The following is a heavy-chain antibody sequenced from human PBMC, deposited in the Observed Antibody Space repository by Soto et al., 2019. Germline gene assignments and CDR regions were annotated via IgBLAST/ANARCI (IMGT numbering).Heavy chain of an antibody. CDR3: AREDDGGERDYYGLDV. Sequence: PSETLSLTCAASGGSISSEYFHWTWIRQSPGKGLEWIGYIHYTGSIMYNPSFKSRLTMAVDTTKNQFSLQLTSVTAADTAVYFCAREDDGGERDYYGLDVWGQGTTVTVSS. CDR1: GGSISSEYFH. CDR2: IHYTGSI. V-gene: IGHV4-30-4*08. D-gene: IGHD1-1*01. J-gene: IGHJ6*02.